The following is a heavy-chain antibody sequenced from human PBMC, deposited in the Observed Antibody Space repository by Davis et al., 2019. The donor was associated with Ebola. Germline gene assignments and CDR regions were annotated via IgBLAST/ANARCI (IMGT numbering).Heavy chain of an antibody. CDR3: ARQHAYCSSTSCHRGYGMDV. Sequence: SETLSLTCAVYGGSFSGYYWSWIRQPPGKGLEWIGEINHSGSTNYNPSLKSRVTISVDKSKNQFSLKLSSVTAADTAVYYCARQHAYCSSTSCHRGYGMDVWGQGTTVTVSS. J-gene: IGHJ6*02. CDR2: INHSGST. CDR1: GGSFSGYY. V-gene: IGHV4-34*01. D-gene: IGHD2-2*02.